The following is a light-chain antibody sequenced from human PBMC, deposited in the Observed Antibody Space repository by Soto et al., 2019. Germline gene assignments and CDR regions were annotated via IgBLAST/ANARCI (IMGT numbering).Light chain of an antibody. CDR1: QGSRND. V-gene: IGKV1-17*01. Sequence: DIQMTQSPCTLSGSVGDRVTITCRASQGSRNDLGWYQQKPGKAPTLLIYTASTLQSGVPSRFSGSGSGTDFTLTISSLQPEDFATYYCQQLNTYPITFGQGTRLEIK. CDR3: QQLNTYPIT. J-gene: IGKJ5*01. CDR2: TAS.